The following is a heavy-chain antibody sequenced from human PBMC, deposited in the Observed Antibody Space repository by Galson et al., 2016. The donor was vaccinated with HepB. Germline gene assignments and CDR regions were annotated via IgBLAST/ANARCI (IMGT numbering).Heavy chain of an antibody. Sequence: SLRLSCAASAFTFTNYGMTWVRQAPGKGLEWVSAISGSGDKTYYADSMRGRFTISRDNSKNTVYLQMNSLRAEDTALYYCAKDSPYSSGWSTYWGQGTLVTVSS. J-gene: IGHJ4*02. D-gene: IGHD6-19*01. CDR3: AKDSPYSSGWSTY. CDR2: ISGSGDKT. V-gene: IGHV3-23*01. CDR1: AFTFTNYG.